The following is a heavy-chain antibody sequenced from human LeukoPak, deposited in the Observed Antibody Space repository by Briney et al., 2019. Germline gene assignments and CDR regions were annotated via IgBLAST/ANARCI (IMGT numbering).Heavy chain of an antibody. CDR3: ARVVQLQNWNDGKWFDP. Sequence: PGGSLRLSCAASGFTFSSYAMSWVRQAPGKGLEWVSAISGSGGSTYYADSVKGRFTISRDNSKNTLYLQMNSLRAEDTAVYYCARVVQLQNWNDGKWFDPWGQGTLVTVSS. V-gene: IGHV3-23*01. D-gene: IGHD1-1*01. CDR1: GFTFSSYA. CDR2: ISGSGGST. J-gene: IGHJ5*02.